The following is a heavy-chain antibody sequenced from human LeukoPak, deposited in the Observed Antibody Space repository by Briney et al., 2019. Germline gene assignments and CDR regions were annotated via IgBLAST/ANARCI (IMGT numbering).Heavy chain of an antibody. V-gene: IGHV1-69*05. CDR3: ASVTDEGFDP. J-gene: IGHJ5*02. D-gene: IGHD3-16*02. CDR1: GGTFSSYA. Sequence: ASVKVSCKASGGTFSSYAISWVRQAPGQGLEWMGGIIPIFGTANYAQKFQGRVTITTDESTSTAYMELSSLRSEDTAVYYCASVTDEGFDPWGQGTLVTVS. CDR2: IIPIFGTA.